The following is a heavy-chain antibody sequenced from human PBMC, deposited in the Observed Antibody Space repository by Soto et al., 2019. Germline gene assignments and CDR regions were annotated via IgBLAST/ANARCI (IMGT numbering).Heavy chain of an antibody. D-gene: IGHD4-17*01. J-gene: IGHJ4*02. CDR1: GFTFNSYA. Sequence: GGSLRLSCEASGFTFNSYALSWVRQAPGKGLEWVSMISGSGIGTYYADSVKGRFIISRDNSKNTLYLEMNSLRAEDTAVYYCVGTVPNPHFDYWGQGTLVTVSS. CDR2: ISGSGIGT. CDR3: VGTVPNPHFDY. V-gene: IGHV3-23*01.